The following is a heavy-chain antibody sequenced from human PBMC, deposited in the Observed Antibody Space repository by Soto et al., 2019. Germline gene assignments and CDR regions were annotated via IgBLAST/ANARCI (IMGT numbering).Heavy chain of an antibody. CDR1: GFIFSSYE. J-gene: IGHJ4*01. CDR2: IRSAGSTI. CDR3: SRGTHY. Sequence: EVQLVESGGGLVQPGGYMRLSCADSGFIFSSYEMNWVRQAPGRGLEWLSYIRSAGSTIFYADSVEGRFNSSRDYAKNSVYIQMNSLRVEDTAVYYCSRGTHYWCHGTLGTGSS. V-gene: IGHV3-48*03.